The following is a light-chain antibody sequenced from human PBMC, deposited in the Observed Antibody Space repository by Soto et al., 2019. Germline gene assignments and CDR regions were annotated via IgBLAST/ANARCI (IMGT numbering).Light chain of an antibody. V-gene: IGLV1-40*01. CDR3: AAWDDSLNAV. CDR2: GNR. J-gene: IGLJ1*01. CDR1: SSNIGAGYD. Sequence: QSVLTQPPSVSGAPGQRVTISCTGNSSNIGAGYDVHWYQQLPGTAPKLLIFGNRNRPSGVPDRFSGSKSGSSASLAISGLQSEDEADYYCAAWDDSLNAVFGTGTKVTVL.